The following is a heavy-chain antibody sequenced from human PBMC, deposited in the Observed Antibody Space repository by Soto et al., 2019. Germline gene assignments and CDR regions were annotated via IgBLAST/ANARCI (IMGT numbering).Heavy chain of an antibody. CDR3: AKPWVPRIIDRPPRFDY. Sequence: ELKLLEIGGGLVQPGGSLRLSCAASEFTFSTYAMTWVRQAPGRGLQWVATTSDSGDLTYYADSVKGRFTISRDNSRNILYLQMSHLRAEDTALYYVAKPWVPRIIDRPPRFDYWGRGTLVTVSS. CDR1: EFTFSTYA. CDR2: TSDSGDLT. V-gene: IGHV3-23*01. D-gene: IGHD2-15*01. J-gene: IGHJ4*02.